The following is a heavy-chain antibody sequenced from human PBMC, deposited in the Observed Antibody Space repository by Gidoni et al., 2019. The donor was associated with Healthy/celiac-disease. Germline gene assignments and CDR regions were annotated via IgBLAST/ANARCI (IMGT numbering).Heavy chain of an antibody. Sequence: QVQLQESGPGLVKPSETLSLTCTVSGGSISSYYWSWIRQPPGKGLEWIGYIYYSGSTNYNPSLKSRVTISVDTSKNQFSLKLSSVTAADTAVYYCARAGRRDGYNYFIDYWGQGTLVTVSS. CDR3: ARAGRRDGYNYFIDY. D-gene: IGHD5-12*01. J-gene: IGHJ4*02. V-gene: IGHV4-59*01. CDR1: GGSISSYY. CDR2: IYYSGST.